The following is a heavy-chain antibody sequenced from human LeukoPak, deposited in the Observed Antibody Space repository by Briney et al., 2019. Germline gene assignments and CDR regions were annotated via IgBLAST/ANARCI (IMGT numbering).Heavy chain of an antibody. V-gene: IGHV1-2*04. CDR2: INPNSGGT. CDR3: ARGGCPFCLGPNWFDP. D-gene: IGHD3-9*01. J-gene: IGHJ5*02. CDR1: GYTFTGYY. Sequence: PAASVKVSCKASGYTFTGYYMHWVRQAPGQGLEWMGWINPNSGGTNYAQKFQGWVTMTRDTSISTAYMELSRLRSDDTAVYYCARGGCPFCLGPNWFDPWGQGTLVTVSS.